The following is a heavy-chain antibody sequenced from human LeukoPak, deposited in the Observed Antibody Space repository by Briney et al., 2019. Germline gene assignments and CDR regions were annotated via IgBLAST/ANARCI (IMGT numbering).Heavy chain of an antibody. Sequence: GESLKISCKGSGYSFTSYWIGWVRQMPGKGLEWMGIIYPGDSDTRYSPSFQGQVTISADKSISTAYLQWSSLKASDTAMYYCARRGLVRGVIVYAFDIWGQGTMVTVSS. V-gene: IGHV5-51*01. CDR1: GYSFTSYW. CDR3: ARRGLVRGVIVYAFDI. J-gene: IGHJ3*02. D-gene: IGHD3-10*01. CDR2: IYPGDSDT.